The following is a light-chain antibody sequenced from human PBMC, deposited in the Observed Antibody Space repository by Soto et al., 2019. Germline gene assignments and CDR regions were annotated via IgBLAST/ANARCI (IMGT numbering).Light chain of an antibody. V-gene: IGKV1-8*01. CDR1: QGISSY. CDR3: QQYDYLPYT. J-gene: IGKJ2*01. Sequence: AIRMTQSPSSFSASTGDRVTITCRASQGISSYLAWYQQKPGKAPKLLIYAASTLQSGVPSRFSGSGSGTDFTLTISCLQSEDFATYYCQQYDYLPYTFGQGTKLDIK. CDR2: AAS.